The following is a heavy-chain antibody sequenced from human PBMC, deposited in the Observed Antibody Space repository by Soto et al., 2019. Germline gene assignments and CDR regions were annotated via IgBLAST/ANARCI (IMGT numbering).Heavy chain of an antibody. V-gene: IGHV4-34*01. CDR2: INHSGST. J-gene: IGHJ4*02. D-gene: IGHD5-18*01. Sequence: QVQLQQWGAGLLKPSETLSLTCAVYGGSFSGYYWSWIRQPPGKGLEWIGEINHSGSTNYNPSLKGRVTISVDPSKNQFSLKLSSVTAADTAVYYCARGLGRIQLWLLDYWGQGTLVTVSS. CDR3: ARGLGRIQLWLLDY. CDR1: GGSFSGYY.